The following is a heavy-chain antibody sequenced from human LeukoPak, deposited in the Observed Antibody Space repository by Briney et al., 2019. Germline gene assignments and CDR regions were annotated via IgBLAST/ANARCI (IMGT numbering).Heavy chain of an antibody. D-gene: IGHD3-22*01. CDR1: GFTFSSYW. V-gene: IGHV3-7*01. J-gene: IGHJ4*02. Sequence: SGGSLRLSCAASGFTFSSYWMSWVRQAPGKGLEWVANIKQDGSEKYYVDSVKGRFTISRDNDKNSLYLRMNSLRAEDTAVYYCAREGFRKYSSVGYWGQGTLVTVSS. CDR2: IKQDGSEK. CDR3: AREGFRKYSSVGY.